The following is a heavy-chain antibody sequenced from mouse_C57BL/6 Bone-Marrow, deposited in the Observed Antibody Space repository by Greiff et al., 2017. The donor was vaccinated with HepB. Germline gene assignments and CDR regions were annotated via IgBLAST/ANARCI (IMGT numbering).Heavy chain of an antibody. Sequence: VQLKQSGPVLVKPGASVKMSCKASGYTFTDYYMNWVKQSHGKSLEWIGVINPYNGGTSYNQKFKGKATLTVDKSSSTAYMELNSLTSEDSAVYYCARRRGYDGSYYFDYWGQGTTLTVSS. CDR3: ARRRGYDGSYYFDY. CDR2: INPYNGGT. D-gene: IGHD2-2*01. V-gene: IGHV1-19*01. J-gene: IGHJ2*01. CDR1: GYTFTDYY.